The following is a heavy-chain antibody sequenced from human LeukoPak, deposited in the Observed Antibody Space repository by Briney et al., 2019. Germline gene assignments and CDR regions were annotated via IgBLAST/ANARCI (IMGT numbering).Heavy chain of an antibody. J-gene: IGHJ4*02. D-gene: IGHD2-2*01. Sequence: GGSLRLSCAASGFSFSRFEMNWIRQAPGKGLEWVSYISGSGSIIYYADSVRGRFTISRDNSKNTLYLQMNSLRAEDTAVYYCAKGQLRIDYWGQGTLVTVSS. CDR3: AKGQLRIDY. CDR1: GFSFSRFE. CDR2: ISGSGSII. V-gene: IGHV3-48*03.